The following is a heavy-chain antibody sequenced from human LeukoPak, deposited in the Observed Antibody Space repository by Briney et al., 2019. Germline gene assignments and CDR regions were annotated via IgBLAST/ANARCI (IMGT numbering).Heavy chain of an antibody. D-gene: IGHD3-22*01. CDR3: AREEDYYDSSGYYSLIWSDY. CDR2: ISAKNGNT. CDR1: GYIFTSYG. Sequence: GASVKVSCKASGYIFTSYGLSWVLQAPGQGLEWMGWISAKNGNTKYAQKLQGRVTMTTDTSTSTAYMELRSLSTDDTAVYYCAREEDYYDSSGYYSLIWSDYWGQGTLVTVSS. J-gene: IGHJ4*02. V-gene: IGHV1-18*01.